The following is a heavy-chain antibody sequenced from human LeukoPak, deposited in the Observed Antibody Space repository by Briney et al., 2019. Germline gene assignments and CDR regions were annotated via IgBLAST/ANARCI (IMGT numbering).Heavy chain of an antibody. Sequence: PSETLSLTCTVSGGSFSSYYWSWIRQPAGKGLEWIGRIYTSGSTNYNSSLKSRVTMSVDTSKNQVSLKLSSVTAADTAVYYCATGDGYNSFDYWGQGTLGTVSS. CDR3: ATGDGYNSFDY. CDR1: GGSFSSYY. CDR2: IYTSGST. J-gene: IGHJ4*02. D-gene: IGHD5-24*01. V-gene: IGHV4-4*07.